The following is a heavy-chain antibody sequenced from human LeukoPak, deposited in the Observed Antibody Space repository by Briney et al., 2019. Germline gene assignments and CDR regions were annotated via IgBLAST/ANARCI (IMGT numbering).Heavy chain of an antibody. J-gene: IGHJ4*02. D-gene: IGHD6-13*01. CDR3: ARVRMEWGIAAAVYYFDY. Sequence: SETLSLTCAVYDDSFSGYFWTWIRQPPGKGLEWIGEINHSGSTNYNPSLGSRVTISVDTSKNQFSLKLSSVTAADTAVYYCARVRMEWGIAAAVYYFDYWGQGTLVTVSS. V-gene: IGHV4-34*01. CDR1: DDSFSGYF. CDR2: INHSGST.